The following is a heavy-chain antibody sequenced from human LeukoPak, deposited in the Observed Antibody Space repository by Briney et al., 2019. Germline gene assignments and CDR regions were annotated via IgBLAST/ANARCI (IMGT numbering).Heavy chain of an antibody. CDR1: GGSISSYY. V-gene: IGHV4-59*01. Sequence: SETLSLTCTVSGGSISSYYWSWIRQPPGKGLEWIGYIYYSGSTNYNPSLKSRVTISVDTSKNQFSLKLSSVTAADTAVYYCARTAGAGTSYFDYWGQETLVTVSS. J-gene: IGHJ4*02. D-gene: IGHD6-19*01. CDR3: ARTAGAGTSYFDY. CDR2: IYYSGST.